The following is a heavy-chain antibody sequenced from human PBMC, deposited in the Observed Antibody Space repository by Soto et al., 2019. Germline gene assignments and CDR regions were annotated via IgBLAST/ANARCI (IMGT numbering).Heavy chain of an antibody. Sequence: ASGKLSWKAPGFTFTSSAVQCGRQSRGQSLEWIGWIVVGSGNTNYAQKFQERVTITRDMSTSTAYMELSSLRSEDTAVYYSGLVVWGQGTTVTVSS. CDR2: IVVGSGNT. V-gene: IGHV1-58*01. CDR3: GLVV. J-gene: IGHJ6*02. CDR1: GFTFTSSA.